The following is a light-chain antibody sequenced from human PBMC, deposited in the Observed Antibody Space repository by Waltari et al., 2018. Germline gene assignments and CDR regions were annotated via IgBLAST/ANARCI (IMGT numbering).Light chain of an antibody. CDR3: QQSYSSPCT. Sequence: DIQMTQSPSSLSASVGDRVTITCRASQSISSYLNLYQQKPGKARNLLIYAASSLQSGVPSSFRGSTSRTDVDLVISSLQPEEYATYYCQQSYSSPCTFGQGTKVEIK. CDR2: AAS. V-gene: IGKV1-39*01. J-gene: IGKJ1*01. CDR1: QSISSY.